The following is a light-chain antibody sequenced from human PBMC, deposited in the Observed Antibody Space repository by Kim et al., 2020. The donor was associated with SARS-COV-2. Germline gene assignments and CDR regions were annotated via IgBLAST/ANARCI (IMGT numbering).Light chain of an antibody. J-gene: IGLJ3*02. V-gene: IGLV4-69*01. CDR3: QTWGTGMV. CDR2: LNSDGNH. CDR1: SGHTSYD. Sequence: GASVKLTCTLSSGHTSYDIAWHQQQPKKGPGYLMKLNSDGNHRKGDGIPDRFSGSSSGAERYLTISSLQSEDEADYYCQTWGTGMVFGGGTQLTVL.